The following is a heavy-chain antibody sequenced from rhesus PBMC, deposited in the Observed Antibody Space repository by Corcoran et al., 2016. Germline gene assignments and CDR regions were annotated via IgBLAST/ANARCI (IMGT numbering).Heavy chain of an antibody. Sequence: QVQLQESGPGLVKPSETLSLTCAVSGGSISGYWWGWIRQPPGKGLEWIGYIGGSSGSTNYNPTRRSRVTITKETSNNQVSLKLSSVTAADTAVYYCARGPNEGPYYVDYWGQGVLVTVSS. CDR1: GGSISGYW. J-gene: IGHJ4*01. CDR2: IGGSSGST. V-gene: IGHV4-165*01. CDR3: ARGPNEGPYYVDY. D-gene: IGHD3-9*01.